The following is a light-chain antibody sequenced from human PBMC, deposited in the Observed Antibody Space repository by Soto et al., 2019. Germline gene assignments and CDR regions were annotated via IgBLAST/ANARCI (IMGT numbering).Light chain of an antibody. V-gene: IGLV1-44*01. Sequence: QSVLTQSPSASGTPGQRVSISCSGSTSNIGTNTVSWYQHVPGTAPKLLIYSNDQRPSAVPGRFSGSKSGTSASLAISGLQSGDEADYYCATWDDTLNGRVFGGGTKLTVL. J-gene: IGLJ3*02. CDR1: TSNIGTNT. CDR2: SND. CDR3: ATWDDTLNGRV.